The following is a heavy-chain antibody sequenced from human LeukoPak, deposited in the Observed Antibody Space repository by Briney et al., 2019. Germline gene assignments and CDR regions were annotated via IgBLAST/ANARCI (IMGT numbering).Heavy chain of an antibody. D-gene: IGHD3-10*01. Sequence: GGSLRLSCAASGFTFSSHGMHWVRQAPGKGLDWVAITSYDGSNKHYADSVKGRFTISRDNSKNTLYLQMNSLRAEDTAVYYCAKSRLVRGVIEHWGQGTLVTVSS. V-gene: IGHV3-30*18. CDR1: GFTFSSHG. CDR3: AKSRLVRGVIEH. J-gene: IGHJ1*01. CDR2: TSYDGSNK.